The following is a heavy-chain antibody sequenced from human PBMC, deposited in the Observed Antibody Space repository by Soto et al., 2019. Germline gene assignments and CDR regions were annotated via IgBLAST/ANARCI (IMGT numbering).Heavy chain of an antibody. V-gene: IGHV4-30-4*01. CDR1: GGSISSGDYY. D-gene: IGHD3-10*01. CDR3: ARDITMVRGVIQDWFDP. J-gene: IGHJ5*02. CDR2: IYYSGST. Sequence: SETLSLTCTVSGGSISSGDYYWSWIRQPPWKGLEWIGYIYYSGSTYYNPSLKSRVTISVDTSKNQFSLKLSSVTAADTAVYYCARDITMVRGVIQDWFDPWGQGXLVTVDS.